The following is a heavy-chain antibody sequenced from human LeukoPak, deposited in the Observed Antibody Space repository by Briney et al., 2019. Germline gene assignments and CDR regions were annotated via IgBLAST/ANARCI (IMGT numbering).Heavy chain of an antibody. D-gene: IGHD3-22*01. CDR2: IWYDGSNK. CDR3: ARELRGPPVMVITYLTSSYYGMDV. CDR1: GFTFSSYG. J-gene: IGHJ6*02. V-gene: IGHV3-33*01. Sequence: PGGSLRLSCAASGFTFSSYGMHWVRQAPGKGLEWVAVIWYDGSNKYYADSVKGRFTISRDNSKNTLYLQMNSLRAEDTAVYYCARELRGPPVMVITYLTSSYYGMDVWGQGTTVTVSS.